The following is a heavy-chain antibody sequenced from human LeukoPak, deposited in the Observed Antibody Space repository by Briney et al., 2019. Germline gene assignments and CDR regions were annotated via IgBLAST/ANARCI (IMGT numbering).Heavy chain of an antibody. CDR3: ARDGVTYDILTGFFDY. Sequence: PSETLSLTCAVSGYSISSGYYWGWIRQPPGKGLEWIGSIYHSGSTCYNPSLKSRVTISVDTSKNQFSLKLSSVTAADTAVYYCARDGVTYDILTGFFDYWGQGTLVTVSS. D-gene: IGHD3-9*01. CDR2: IYHSGST. J-gene: IGHJ4*02. V-gene: IGHV4-38-2*02. CDR1: GYSISSGYY.